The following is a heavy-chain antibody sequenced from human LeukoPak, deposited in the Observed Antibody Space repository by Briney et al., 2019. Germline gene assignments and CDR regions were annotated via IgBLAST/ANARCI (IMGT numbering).Heavy chain of an antibody. Sequence: PGGSLRLSCAASGFTVSSNYMSWVRQAPGKGLEWVSIIYSGGSTYFADSVKGRFTISRGNSKNTLYLQVNSLRAEDTALYYCARVPVASWIQLDSWGQGTLVTVSS. V-gene: IGHV3-53*01. D-gene: IGHD6-13*01. CDR3: ARVPVASWIQLDS. J-gene: IGHJ4*02. CDR2: IYSGGST. CDR1: GFTVSSNY.